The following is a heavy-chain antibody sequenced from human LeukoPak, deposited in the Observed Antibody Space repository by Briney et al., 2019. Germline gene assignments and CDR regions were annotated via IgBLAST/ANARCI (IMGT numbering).Heavy chain of an antibody. CDR3: ARSRNYYDSSGYLPSDY. V-gene: IGHV3-7*01. CDR2: IKQDGSEK. CDR1: KFSFSSHW. Sequence: GGSLRLSCAASKFSFSSHWMNWVRQAPGEGLEWVANIKQDGSEKNYVDSVKGRFTISRDNPKNSLYLQMNSLRAEDTAVYYCARSRNYYDSSGYLPSDYWGQGTLVTVSS. D-gene: IGHD3-22*01. J-gene: IGHJ4*02.